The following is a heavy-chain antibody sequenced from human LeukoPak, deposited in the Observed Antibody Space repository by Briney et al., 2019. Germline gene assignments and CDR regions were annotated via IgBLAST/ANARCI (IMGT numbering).Heavy chain of an antibody. Sequence: PSETLSLTCAVYGGSFSGYYWSWIRQPPGKGLEWIGEINHSGSTNYNPSLKSRVTISVDTSKNQFSLKLSSVTPADTAVYYCARAGGYCGRISCPYYFDYWGQGSLVAVSS. CDR1: GGSFSGYY. CDR3: ARAGGYCGRISCPYYFDY. D-gene: IGHD2-15*01. CDR2: INHSGST. J-gene: IGHJ4*02. V-gene: IGHV4-34*01.